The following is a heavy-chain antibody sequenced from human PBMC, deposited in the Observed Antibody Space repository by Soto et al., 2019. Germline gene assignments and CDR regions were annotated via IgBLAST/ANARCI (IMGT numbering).Heavy chain of an antibody. Sequence: QEQLVQSGGEVKKPGASVRVSCKASGYTFTKYGITWVRQAPGQGLEWMGWIGVYNGKTNYARKLQGRVIMTADTSASTAYMELRSLRSDDTAVYYCSRARYCTSPSCYNHHYYGMDIWGQGTTVSVSS. D-gene: IGHD2-2*02. CDR1: GYTFTKYG. J-gene: IGHJ6*02. CDR2: IGVYNGKT. V-gene: IGHV1-18*04. CDR3: SRARYCTSPSCYNHHYYGMDI.